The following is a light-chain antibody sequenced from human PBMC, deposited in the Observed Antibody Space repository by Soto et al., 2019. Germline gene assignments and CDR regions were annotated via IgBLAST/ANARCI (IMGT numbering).Light chain of an antibody. Sequence: QSALTQPASVSGSPGQSITISCTGTSSDIGGYNYVSWYQQFPGKAPKLMISEVNNRPSGVSSRFSGSRSGNTASLTISGVQAEDEAAYYCSSYTSSGTRVFGGGTKLTVL. CDR1: SSDIGGYNY. CDR2: EVN. V-gene: IGLV2-14*01. J-gene: IGLJ3*02. CDR3: SSYTSSGTRV.